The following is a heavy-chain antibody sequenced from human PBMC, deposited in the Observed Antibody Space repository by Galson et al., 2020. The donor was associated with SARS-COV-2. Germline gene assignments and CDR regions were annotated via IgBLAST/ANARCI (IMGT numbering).Heavy chain of an antibody. CDR1: RYSFTSYG. V-gene: IGHV1-18*01. D-gene: IGHD2-15*01. CDR2: VSGYNGNT. J-gene: IGHJ4*02. Sequence: GESLKISCKASRYSFTSYGMSWVRQAPGQGLEWIGWVSGYNGNTDYAQNVQGRVTMSADTSTSTVYMELWSLRSDDTAVYYCARSGKRYCSGGTCYFDYWGQGTLLTVSS. CDR3: ARSGKRYCSGGTCYFDY.